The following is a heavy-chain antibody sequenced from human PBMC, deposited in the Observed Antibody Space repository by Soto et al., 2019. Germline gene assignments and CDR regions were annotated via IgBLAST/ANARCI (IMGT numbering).Heavy chain of an antibody. Sequence: QVQLVESGGGVVQPGRSLRLSCATSGFTFSTFSMHWVRQAPGKGLEWVAHISYDGSENDYADSVKGRFTISRDNSDTTLFLQMNSLTSEDTGVYICARGPESGDFWGQGTLVTVPS. CDR2: ISYDGSEN. V-gene: IGHV3-30*04. CDR3: ARGPESGDF. J-gene: IGHJ4*02. D-gene: IGHD1-26*01. CDR1: GFTFSTFS.